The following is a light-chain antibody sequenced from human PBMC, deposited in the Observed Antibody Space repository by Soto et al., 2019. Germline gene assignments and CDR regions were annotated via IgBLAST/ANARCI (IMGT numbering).Light chain of an antibody. V-gene: IGKV1-5*03. CDR3: QQYDSYIS. J-gene: IGKJ4*01. CDR2: KAS. CDR1: RTISTW. Sequence: IPMTQSPSTLSASVGDRVSMTCRASRTISTWLAWYQQKPGRAPKILIHKASSLEGGVPSRFSGSGSGTEFTLTISSLQADDVATYYCQQYDSYISFGGGTKVEIK.